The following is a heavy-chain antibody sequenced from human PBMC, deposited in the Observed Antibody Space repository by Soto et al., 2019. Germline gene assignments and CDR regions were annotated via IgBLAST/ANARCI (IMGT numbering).Heavy chain of an antibody. CDR2: INAGNGNT. J-gene: IGHJ4*02. V-gene: IGHV1-3*01. CDR1: GYTFTSYA. Sequence: ASVKVSCKASGYTFTSYAMHWVRQAPGQRLEWMGWINAGNGNTKYSQKFQGRVTITRDTSASTAYMELSSLRSEDTAVYYCARAGGVYDGSGSYYSPFDDWGQGTLVTVSS. D-gene: IGHD3-10*01. CDR3: ARAGGVYDGSGSYYSPFDD.